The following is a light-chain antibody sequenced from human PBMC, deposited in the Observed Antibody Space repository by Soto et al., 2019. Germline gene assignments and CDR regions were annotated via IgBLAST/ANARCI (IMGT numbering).Light chain of an antibody. CDR2: GNS. CDR1: RSNIGAGYD. J-gene: IGLJ3*02. Sequence: QPVLTQPPSVSGAPGQRVTFSCTGSRSNIGAGYDVHWYQQFAGTAPKLLIYGNSNRPSGVPDRFSGSKSGTSASLAITGLQAEDEADYYCQSYDSSLSGWVFGGGTKVTVL. CDR3: QSYDSSLSGWV. V-gene: IGLV1-40*01.